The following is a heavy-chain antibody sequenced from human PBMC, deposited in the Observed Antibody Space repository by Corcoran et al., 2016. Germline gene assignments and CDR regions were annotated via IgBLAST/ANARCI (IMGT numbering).Heavy chain of an antibody. CDR1: GGSFSGYY. CDR3: ARGGGGGSPRITYYYYGMDV. D-gene: IGHD3-16*01. V-gene: IGHV4-34*01. Sequence: QVQLQQWGAGLLKPSETLSLTCAVYGGSFSGYYWSWIRQPPGKGLEWIGEINHSGSTNYNPSLKSRVTISVDTSKNQFSLKLSSVTAADTAVYYCARGGGGGSPRITYYYYGMDVWGQGTTVTVSS. CDR2: INHSGST. J-gene: IGHJ6*02.